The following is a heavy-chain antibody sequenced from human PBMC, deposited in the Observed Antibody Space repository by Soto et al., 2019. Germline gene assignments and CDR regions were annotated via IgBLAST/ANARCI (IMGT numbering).Heavy chain of an antibody. D-gene: IGHD6-13*01. V-gene: IGHV3-74*01. CDR3: ATPYSSSWYGPSTYHLQH. CDR1: GFTFSSYW. CDR2: INSDGSST. Sequence: GGSLRLSCAASGFTFSSYWMHWVRQAPGKGLVWVSRINSDGSSTSYADSVKGRFTISRDNAKNTLYLQMNSLRAEDTAVYYCATPYSSSWYGPSTYHLQHWGQGTLVTVSS. J-gene: IGHJ1*01.